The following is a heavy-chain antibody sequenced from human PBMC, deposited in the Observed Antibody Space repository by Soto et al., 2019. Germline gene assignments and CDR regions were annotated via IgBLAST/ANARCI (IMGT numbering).Heavy chain of an antibody. CDR3: AKALVVALAGPFEX. V-gene: IGHV3-23*01. J-gene: IGHJ4*02. CDR1: GFTFSSYA. CDR2: ISGSGGST. Sequence: GGSLRVSFAASGFTFSSYAMRWVRQAPGKGLEWVPGISGSGGSTYYADSVKVRFTVSRDNGKNTLYLQMNSLRVEETAVYYCAKALVVALAGPFEXWGQGTLVTVS. D-gene: IGHD6-19*01.